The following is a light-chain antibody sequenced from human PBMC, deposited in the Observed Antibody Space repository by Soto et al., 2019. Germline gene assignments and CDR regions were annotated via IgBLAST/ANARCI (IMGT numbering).Light chain of an antibody. CDR1: SSDVGGYHY. J-gene: IGLJ2*01. Sequence: QSALTQPPSASGSPGQSVTISCTGTSSDVGGYHYVSWYQQHPGKDPKLLIHEVTKRPSGVPDRFSGSKSGNTASLSVSGLQGEDEADYYCSSYAGSNNLVFGGGTKVTVL. V-gene: IGLV2-8*01. CDR2: EVT. CDR3: SSYAGSNNLV.